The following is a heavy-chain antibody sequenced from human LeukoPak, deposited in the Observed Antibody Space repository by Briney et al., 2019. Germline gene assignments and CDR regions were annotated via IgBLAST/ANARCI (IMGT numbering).Heavy chain of an antibody. V-gene: IGHV3-49*04. CDR3: TRGRYDFWSAYYSGIDALDM. D-gene: IGHD3-3*01. CDR2: IRSNSYGGTT. J-gene: IGHJ3*02. CDR1: GFTFGDYP. Sequence: PGGSLRLSCTCSGFTFGDYPMNWVGQAPGKGLEWVGFIRSNSYGGTTDFAASVKGRFTISRDDSASIAYLQMNSLKTEDTAVYYCTRGRYDFWSAYYSGIDALDMWGQGTMVTVSS.